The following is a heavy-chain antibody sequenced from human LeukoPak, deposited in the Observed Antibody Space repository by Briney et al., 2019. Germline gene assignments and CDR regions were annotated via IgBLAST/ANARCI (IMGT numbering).Heavy chain of an antibody. J-gene: IGHJ4*02. V-gene: IGHV4-59*01. CDR1: GGSISSNY. CDR3: ARDRRGYGSGSSPYCFDH. D-gene: IGHD3-10*01. Sequence: SETLSLTFSVSGGSISSNYWSWILQPPGKGLKRIGYIYSSGSTNYNPSLKSRVTISIDTSKNQFSLKMSSVTAADTAVYFCARDRRGYGSGSSPYCFDHWGQGSLVTVSS. CDR2: IYSSGST.